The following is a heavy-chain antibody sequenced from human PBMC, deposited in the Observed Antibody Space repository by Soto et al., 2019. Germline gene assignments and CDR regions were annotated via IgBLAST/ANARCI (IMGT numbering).Heavy chain of an antibody. Sequence: SVKVSCKASGFTFTSSAVQWVRQARGQRLEWIGWIVVGSGNTNYAQKFQERVTITRDMSTSTAYMELSSLRSEDTAVYYCAADVIIAAAGKGVDYWGQGTLVTVS. V-gene: IGHV1-58*01. CDR2: IVVGSGNT. J-gene: IGHJ4*02. D-gene: IGHD6-13*01. CDR3: AADVIIAAAGKGVDY. CDR1: GFTFTSSA.